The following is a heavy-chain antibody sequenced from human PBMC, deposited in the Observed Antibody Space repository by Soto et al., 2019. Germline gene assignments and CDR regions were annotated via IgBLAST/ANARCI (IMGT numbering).Heavy chain of an antibody. J-gene: IGHJ4*02. V-gene: IGHV4-30-4*01. D-gene: IGHD3-22*01. CDR2: IYYSGSA. Sequence: SETLSLTCTVSGVSISNGDHYWSWIRQPPGKGLEWIGYIYYSGSAYYSPSLKSRVTISVDTSKNQFSLQLRSVTAADTAVYYCARRGYYDSRVYFINELDHWGQGTLVTVSS. CDR3: ARRGYYDSRVYFINELDH. CDR1: GVSISNGDHY.